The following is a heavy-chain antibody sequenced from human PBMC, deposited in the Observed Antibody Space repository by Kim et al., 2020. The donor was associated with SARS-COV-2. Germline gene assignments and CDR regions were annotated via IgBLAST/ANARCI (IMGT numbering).Heavy chain of an antibody. V-gene: IGHV4-39*01. CDR1: GGSISSSSYY. D-gene: IGHD3-9*01. J-gene: IGHJ4*02. CDR3: ARHTPHKLRYFDWLLLGFDY. Sequence: SETLSLTCTVSGGSISSSSYYWGWIRQPPGKGLEWIGSIYYSGSTYYNPSLKSRVTISVDTSKNQFSLKLSSVTAADTAVYYCARHTPHKLRYFDWLLLGFDYWGQGTLVTVSS. CDR2: IYYSGST.